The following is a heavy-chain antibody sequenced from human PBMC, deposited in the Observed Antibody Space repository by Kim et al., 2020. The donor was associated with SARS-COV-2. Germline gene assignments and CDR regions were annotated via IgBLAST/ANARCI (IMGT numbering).Heavy chain of an antibody. J-gene: IGHJ6*02. D-gene: IGHD6-13*01. CDR2: INHSGST. CDR3: ARVLSSSWYGGYYYYYYGMDV. CDR1: GGSFSGYY. V-gene: IGHV4-34*01. Sequence: SETLSLTCAVYGGSFSGYYWSWIRQPPGKGLEWIGEINHSGSTNYNPSLKSRVTISVDTSKNQFSLKLSSVTAADTAVYYCARVLSSSWYGGYYYYYYGMDVWGQGTPVTVSS.